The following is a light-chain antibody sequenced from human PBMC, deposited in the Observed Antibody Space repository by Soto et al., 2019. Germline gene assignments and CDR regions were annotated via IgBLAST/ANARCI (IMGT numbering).Light chain of an antibody. Sequence: QAVVTQSPSASASLGASVKLTCTLSSGYSTYAIAWHQQQSEKGPRFLMKINYDGTHSKGDGFFDRFSGSSSGAERHLTISSLQSDDEADYYCQSLGTDIQVFGGGTQLTVL. J-gene: IGLJ3*02. V-gene: IGLV4-69*01. CDR1: SGYSTYA. CDR2: INYDGTH. CDR3: QSLGTDIQV.